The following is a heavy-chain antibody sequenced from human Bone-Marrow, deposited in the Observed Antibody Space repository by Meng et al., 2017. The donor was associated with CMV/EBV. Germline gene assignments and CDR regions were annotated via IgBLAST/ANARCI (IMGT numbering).Heavy chain of an antibody. V-gene: IGHV3-21*01. CDR2: ISSSSSYI. Sequence: YSMNWVRQAPGKGLEWVSSISSSSSYIYYADSVKGRFTISRDNAKNSLYLQMNSLRAEDTAVYYCARDGRDYDFWSGPHLSYGMDVWGQGTTVTVSS. CDR1: YS. CDR3: ARDGRDYDFWSGPHLSYGMDV. D-gene: IGHD3-3*01. J-gene: IGHJ6*02.